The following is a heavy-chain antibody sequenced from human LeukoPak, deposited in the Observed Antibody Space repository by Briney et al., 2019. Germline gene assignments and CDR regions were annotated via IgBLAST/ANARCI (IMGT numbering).Heavy chain of an antibody. Sequence: PGGSLRLSCAASGFTFSSYGMHWVRQAPGKGLEWVAFIRYDGSNKYYADSVKGRFTISRDNSKNTLYLQMNSLRAEDTAVYYCAKDRSSSLPADYWGQGTLVTVSS. J-gene: IGHJ4*02. D-gene: IGHD6-13*01. V-gene: IGHV3-30*02. CDR1: GFTFSSYG. CDR2: IRYDGSNK. CDR3: AKDRSSSLPADY.